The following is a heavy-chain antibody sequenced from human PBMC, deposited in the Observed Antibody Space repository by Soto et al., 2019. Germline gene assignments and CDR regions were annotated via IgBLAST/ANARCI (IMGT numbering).Heavy chain of an antibody. CDR3: ARVLDYDFWSGYYS. CDR2: IIPIFGTA. CDR1: GGTFSSYA. Sequence: SVKVSCKASGGTFSSYAISWVRQAPGQGLEWMGGIIPIFGTANYAQKFQGRVTITADESTSTAYMELSSLRSEDTAVYYCARVLDYDFWSGYYSWGQGTLVTVSS. D-gene: IGHD3-3*01. J-gene: IGHJ4*02. V-gene: IGHV1-69*13.